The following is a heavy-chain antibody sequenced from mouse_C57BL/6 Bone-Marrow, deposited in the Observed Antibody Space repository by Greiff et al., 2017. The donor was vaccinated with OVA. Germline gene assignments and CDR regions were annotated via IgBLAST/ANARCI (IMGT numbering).Heavy chain of an antibody. CDR1: GYTFTSYW. J-gene: IGHJ3*01. CDR2: IDPENGDT. V-gene: IGHV14-4*01. Sequence: EVQLQQSGAELAKPGASVKLSCKASGYTFTSYWMHWVKQRPGQGLEWIGWIDPENGDTEYASKFQGKATITADTSSNTAYLQLSSLTSEDTAVYYCTELWFAYWGQGTLVTVSA. CDR3: TELWFAY. D-gene: IGHD4-1*01.